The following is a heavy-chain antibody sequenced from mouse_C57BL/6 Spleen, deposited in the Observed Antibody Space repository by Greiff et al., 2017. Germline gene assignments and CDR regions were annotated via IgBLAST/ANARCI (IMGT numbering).Heavy chain of an antibody. CDR3: ARSGDGYFNYFDY. CDR1: GYTFTNYN. J-gene: IGHJ2*01. CDR2: INPNNGGT. D-gene: IGHD2-3*01. Sequence: VQLQQSGPELVKPGASVKIPCKASGYTFTNYNMDWVKQSHGKSLEWIGDINPNNGGTIYNQKFKGKATLTVDKSSSTAYMELRSLTSEDTAVYYCARSGDGYFNYFDYWGQGTTLTVSS. V-gene: IGHV1-18*01.